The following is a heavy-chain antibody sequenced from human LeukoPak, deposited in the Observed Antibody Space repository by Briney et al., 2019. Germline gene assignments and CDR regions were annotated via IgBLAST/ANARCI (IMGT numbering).Heavy chain of an antibody. J-gene: IGHJ4*02. CDR3: AREVSMVRGVIISHFDY. CDR2: ISSSSSTI. Sequence: GGSLRLSCAASGFTFSSYSMNWVRQAPGKGLEWVSYISSSSSTIYYADSVKGRFTISRDNAKNSLYLQMNSLRAEDTAVYYCAREVSMVRGVIISHFDYWGQGTLVTVSS. V-gene: IGHV3-48*04. CDR1: GFTFSSYS. D-gene: IGHD3-10*01.